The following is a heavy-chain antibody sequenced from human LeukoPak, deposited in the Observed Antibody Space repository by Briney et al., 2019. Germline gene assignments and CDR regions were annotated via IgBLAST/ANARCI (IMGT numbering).Heavy chain of an antibody. V-gene: IGHV1-69*04. CDR2: IIPILNIT. CDR3: ALNDYGDGLGY. J-gene: IGHJ4*02. Sequence: SVKVSCKASRGTFSKYAISWMRQAPGQGLEWMGRIIPILNITHYAQKFQGRVTIAADKSTSTAYMELSSLRSEDTAVYYCALNDYGDGLGYWGQGTLVTVFS. CDR1: RGTFSKYA. D-gene: IGHD4-17*01.